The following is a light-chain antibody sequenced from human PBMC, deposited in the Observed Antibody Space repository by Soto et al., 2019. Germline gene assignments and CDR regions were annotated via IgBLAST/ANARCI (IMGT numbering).Light chain of an antibody. CDR1: SSDVVNYNI. Sequence: QSVLTQPASVSGSPGQSITISCTGTSSDVVNYNIVSWYQQHPGKAPKLMIYDVTNRPSGVSNRFSGSKSGNTASLTISGFQAEDEADYYCTSYITSSRHVVFGGGTKVTVL. CDR3: TSYITSSRHVV. J-gene: IGLJ2*01. CDR2: DVT. V-gene: IGLV2-14*03.